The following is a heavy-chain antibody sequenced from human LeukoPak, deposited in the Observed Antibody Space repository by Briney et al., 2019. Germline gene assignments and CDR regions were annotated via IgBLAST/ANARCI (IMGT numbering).Heavy chain of an antibody. J-gene: IGHJ4*02. CDR3: ASCVAVPGLPDY. V-gene: IGHV3-23*01. CDR2: ISGSYGTT. CDR1: GFTFSSYA. D-gene: IGHD6-19*01. Sequence: PGGSLRLSCAASGFTFSSYAMSWLRQAPGKGLEWVSSISGSYGTTYYADSVKGRFTISRDNSKNTLYLQMNSLRAEDTAVYYCASCVAVPGLPDYWGQGTLVTVSS.